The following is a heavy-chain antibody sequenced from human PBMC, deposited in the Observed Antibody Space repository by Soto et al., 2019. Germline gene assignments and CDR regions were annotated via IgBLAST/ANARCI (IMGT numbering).Heavy chain of an antibody. V-gene: IGHV3-33*01. CDR1: GFTFSSYG. J-gene: IGHJ4*02. D-gene: IGHD3-10*01. Sequence: GGSLRLSCAASGFTFSSYGMHWVRQAPGEGLEWVAVIWYDGSNKYYADSVKGRFTISRDNSKNALYLQMNSLRAEDTAVYYCARDGYGSGSYYIDYWGQGTLVTVSS. CDR2: IWYDGSNK. CDR3: ARDGYGSGSYYIDY.